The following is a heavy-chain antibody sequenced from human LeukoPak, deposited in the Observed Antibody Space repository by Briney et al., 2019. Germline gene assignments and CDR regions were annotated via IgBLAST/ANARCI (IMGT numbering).Heavy chain of an antibody. CDR1: GFTFSSYS. D-gene: IGHD2-2*01. J-gene: IGHJ6*03. Sequence: PGGSLRLSCAASGFTFSSYSMNWVRQAPGKGLEWVSYISSSSSTIYYADSVKGRFTISRDSAKNSPYLQMNSLRAEDTAVYYCARTPEGYCSSTSCYDYYYMDVWGKGTTVTVSS. CDR3: ARTPEGYCSSTSCYDYYYMDV. CDR2: ISSSSSTI. V-gene: IGHV3-48*01.